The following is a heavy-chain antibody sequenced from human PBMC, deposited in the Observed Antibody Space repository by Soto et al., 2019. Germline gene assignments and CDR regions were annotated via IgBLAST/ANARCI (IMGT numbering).Heavy chain of an antibody. Sequence: QMQLVQSGAEVKKTGSSVKVSCKASGYTFTYRYLHWVQQAPGQALEWMGWITPFNGNTNYEKKLQYRVTITRDRSKSTANMELSSLRSEDTAMYYCSRSGVNDYGMDVWGQGTTVTVSS. CDR3: SRSGVNDYGMDV. D-gene: IGHD2-8*01. CDR2: ITPFNGNT. CDR1: GYTFTYRY. V-gene: IGHV1-45*02. J-gene: IGHJ6*02.